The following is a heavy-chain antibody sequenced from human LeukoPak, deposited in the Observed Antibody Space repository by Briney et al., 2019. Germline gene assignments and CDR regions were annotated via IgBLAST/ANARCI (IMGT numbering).Heavy chain of an antibody. CDR2: INPNSGGT. J-gene: IGHJ6*03. D-gene: IGHD3-22*01. V-gene: IGHV1-2*02. CDR1: GYTFIGYY. CDR3: ARGDTMIVVVRNDPGYYMDV. Sequence: ASVKVSCKASGYTFIGYYMHWVRQAPGQGLEWMGWINPNSGGTNYAQKFQGRVTMTRDTSISTAYMELSRLRSDDTAVYYCARGDTMIVVVRNDPGYYMDVWGKGTTVTISS.